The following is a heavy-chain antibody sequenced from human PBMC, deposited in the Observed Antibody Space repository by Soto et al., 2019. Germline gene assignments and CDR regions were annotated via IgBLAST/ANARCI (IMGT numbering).Heavy chain of an antibody. CDR1: GGSISSGGYY. Sequence: QVQLQESGPGLVKPSQTLSLTCTVSGGSISSGGYYWSWIRQHPGKGLEWIGYIYYSGSTYYNPSLKSRVTISVDTSKNQFSLKLSSVTAPDTAGYYWGGEWLRFRGGAFDIWGQGKMVTGPS. CDR3: GGEWLRFRGGAFDI. D-gene: IGHD5-12*01. V-gene: IGHV4-31*03. J-gene: IGHJ3*02. CDR2: IYYSGST.